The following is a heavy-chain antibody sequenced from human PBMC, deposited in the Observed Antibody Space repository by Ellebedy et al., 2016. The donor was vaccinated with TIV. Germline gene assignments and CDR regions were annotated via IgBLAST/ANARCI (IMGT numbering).Heavy chain of an antibody. J-gene: IGHJ4*02. CDR1: GYTFTYNG. CDR2: ISAYNGNT. D-gene: IGHD1-7*01. CDR3: ARDLRYNWNYFFDY. Sequence: AASVKVSCKASGYTFTYNGISWVRQAPGQGLEWMGWISAYNGNTNYAQKLQGRVTMTTDTSTSTAYMELRSLRSDDTAVYYCARDLRYNWNYFFDYWGQGTLVTVSS. V-gene: IGHV1-18*04.